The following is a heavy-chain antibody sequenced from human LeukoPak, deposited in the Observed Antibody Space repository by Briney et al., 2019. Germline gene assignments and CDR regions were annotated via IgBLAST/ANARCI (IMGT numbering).Heavy chain of an antibody. CDR1: GGSISSGGYY. J-gene: IGHJ2*01. CDR3: ARGNGDYGAPYWYFDL. Sequence: SQTLSLTCTVSGGSISSGGYYWSWIRQHPGKGPEWIGYIYYSGSTYYNPSLKSRVTISVDTSKNQFSLKLSSVTAADTAVCYCARGNGDYGAPYWYFDLWGRGTLVTVSS. V-gene: IGHV4-31*03. CDR2: IYYSGST. D-gene: IGHD4-17*01.